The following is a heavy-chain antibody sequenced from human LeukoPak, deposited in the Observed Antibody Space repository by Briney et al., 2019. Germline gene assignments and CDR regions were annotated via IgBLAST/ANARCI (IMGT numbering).Heavy chain of an antibody. J-gene: IGHJ4*02. D-gene: IGHD3-10*01. CDR2: ISGDGERT. V-gene: IGHV3-23*01. Sequence: PGGSLRLSCAASGFTFSSFVVTWVRQAPGKGLERVSSISGDGERTYYADSVKGRFTISRDNSKNTLYLQMSSLRAEDTAVYYCVKNRGRTYGSGSSLYFVYCGEGALVTVSS. CDR1: GFTFSSFV. CDR3: VKNRGRTYGSGSSLYFVY.